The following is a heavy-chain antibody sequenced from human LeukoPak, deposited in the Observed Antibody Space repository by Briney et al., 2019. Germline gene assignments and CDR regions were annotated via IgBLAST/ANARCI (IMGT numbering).Heavy chain of an antibody. Sequence: NPSETLSLTCTVSGGSISSYYWSWIRQPPGKGLEWIAFIYSSGSTNYNPSLKSRVTISVVTSKNQFSLRLSAVAAADTAVYYCARHSGLLYFDYWGQGNLVTVSS. J-gene: IGHJ4*02. CDR2: IYSSGST. V-gene: IGHV4-59*08. D-gene: IGHD3-10*01. CDR3: ARHSGLLYFDY. CDR1: GGSISSYY.